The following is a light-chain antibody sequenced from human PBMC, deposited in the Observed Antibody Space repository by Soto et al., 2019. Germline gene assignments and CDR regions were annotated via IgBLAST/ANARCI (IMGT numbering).Light chain of an antibody. V-gene: IGKV3-15*01. CDR2: GVS. J-gene: IGKJ1*01. CDR1: QSVSSN. Sequence: EIVMTQSPASLSVSPGERATLSCRASQSVSSNLAWYQQKPGQAPRLLIYGVSTRAPGVPARFSGSGSGTDFPLTISSLRSEDFAVYYCQQYNNWPPWTFGQGTKVEIK. CDR3: QQYNNWPPWT.